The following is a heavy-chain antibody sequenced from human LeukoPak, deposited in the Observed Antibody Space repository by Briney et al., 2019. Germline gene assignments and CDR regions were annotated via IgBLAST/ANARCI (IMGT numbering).Heavy chain of an antibody. J-gene: IGHJ4*02. CDR2: IKQDGSEK. Sequence: GGSLRLSCAASGFNFNTYWMSWVRQAPGKGLEWVANIKQDGSEKFYVDSMKGRFTSSRDNSKNTLYLQMNSLRAEDTAVYYCAKDPGAYYDILTGYHHLDYWGQGTLVTVSS. V-gene: IGHV3-7*01. D-gene: IGHD3-9*01. CDR3: AKDPGAYYDILTGYHHLDY. CDR1: GFNFNTYW.